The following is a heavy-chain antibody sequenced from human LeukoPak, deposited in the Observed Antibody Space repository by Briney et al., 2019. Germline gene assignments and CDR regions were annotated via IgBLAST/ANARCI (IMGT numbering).Heavy chain of an antibody. Sequence: SQTLSLTCAVSGGSISSGGYSWSWIRQHPGKGLEWIGYIYYSGSTYYNPSLKSRVTISVDTSKNQFSLKLSSVTAADTAVYYCARGGEDIVVVVAATQSLYFDYWGQGTLVTVSS. J-gene: IGHJ4*02. CDR1: GGSISSGGYS. V-gene: IGHV4-31*11. CDR3: ARGGEDIVVVVAATQSLYFDY. CDR2: IYYSGST. D-gene: IGHD2-15*01.